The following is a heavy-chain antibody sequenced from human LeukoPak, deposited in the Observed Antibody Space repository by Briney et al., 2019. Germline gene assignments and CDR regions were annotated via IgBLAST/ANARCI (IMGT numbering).Heavy chain of an antibody. J-gene: IGHJ2*01. CDR1: GYTFTSYY. CDR3: ARDEGLRHWYFDL. CDR2: INPSGGST. D-gene: IGHD4-17*01. Sequence: ASVKVSCTASGYTFTSYYMHWVRQAPGQGLEWMGIINPSGGSTSYAQKFQGSVTMTRDTSTSTVYMELSSLRSEDTAVYYCARDEGLRHWYFDLWGRGTLVTVSS. V-gene: IGHV1-46*01.